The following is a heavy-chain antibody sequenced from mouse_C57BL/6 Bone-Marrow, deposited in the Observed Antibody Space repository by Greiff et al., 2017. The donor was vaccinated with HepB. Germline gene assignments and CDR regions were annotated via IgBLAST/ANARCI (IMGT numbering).Heavy chain of an antibody. CDR3: ARHVPYSAYFDV. Sequence: EVQRVESGGDLVKPGGSLKLSCAASGFTFSSYGMSWVRQTPDKRLEWVATISSGGSYTYYPDSVKGRFTISRDNAKNTLYLQMSSLKSEDTAMYYCARHVPYSAYFDVWGTGTTVTVSS. D-gene: IGHD3-1*01. CDR1: GFTFSSYG. V-gene: IGHV5-6*01. J-gene: IGHJ1*03. CDR2: ISSGGSYT.